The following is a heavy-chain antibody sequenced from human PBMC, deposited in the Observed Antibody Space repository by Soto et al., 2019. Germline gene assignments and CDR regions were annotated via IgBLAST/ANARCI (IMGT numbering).Heavy chain of an antibody. CDR1: GFIFSNCA. V-gene: IGHV3-33*01. CDR3: ARGTGSGSFLIDY. CDR2: IWFDGSYE. Sequence: QVQLVESGGGVVQPGRSLRLCCEASGFIFSNCAMHWVRQAPGQGLEWVALIWFDGSYENYAESVKGRFTISRDNSKNTLYFQMNSLRVEDTAVYFCARGTGSGSFLIDYWGQGTLVTVSS. J-gene: IGHJ4*02. D-gene: IGHD3-10*01.